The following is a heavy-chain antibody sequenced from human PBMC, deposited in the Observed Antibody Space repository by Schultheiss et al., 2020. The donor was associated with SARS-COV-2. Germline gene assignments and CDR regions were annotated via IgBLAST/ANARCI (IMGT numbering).Heavy chain of an antibody. J-gene: IGHJ5*02. V-gene: IGHV4-61*01. CDR1: GGSVSSGSYY. Sequence: SQTLSLTCTVSGGSVSSGSYYWSWIRQPPGKGLEWIGYIYYSGSTNYNPSLKSRVTISVDTSKNQFSLKLSSVTAADTAVYYCARDLSSSWFDPWGQGTLVTVSS. CDR2: IYYSGST. D-gene: IGHD6-13*01. CDR3: ARDLSSSWFDP.